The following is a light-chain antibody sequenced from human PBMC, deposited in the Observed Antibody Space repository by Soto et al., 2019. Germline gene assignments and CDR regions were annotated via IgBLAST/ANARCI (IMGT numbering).Light chain of an antibody. Sequence: QSALTQPPSASGSPGQSVTISCTGTSSDVGGYNYVSWYQHHPGKAPKLMIYEVSKRPSGVPDRFSGSKSGNTASLTVSGLQAEDEADYYCSSYAGSNNVVFGGGTKL. CDR2: EVS. CDR3: SSYAGSNNVV. CDR1: SSDVGGYNY. V-gene: IGLV2-8*01. J-gene: IGLJ2*01.